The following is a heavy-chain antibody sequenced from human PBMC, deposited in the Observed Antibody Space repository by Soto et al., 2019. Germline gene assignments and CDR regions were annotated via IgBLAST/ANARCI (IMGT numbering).Heavy chain of an antibody. J-gene: IGHJ6*02. CDR3: ARNSDPTNYYGMEV. CDR2: NDPSDSYT. CDR1: WNNFSNYW. V-gene: IGHV5-10-1*01. D-gene: IGHD1-26*01. Sequence: GEALKISCKGSWNNFSNYWNSWVRQMPGKRQGGGGRNDPSDSYTNYSPSFQGHVTISADKSISTAYLQWSSLKASDTAMYYCARNSDPTNYYGMEVWGQGTTVTVSS.